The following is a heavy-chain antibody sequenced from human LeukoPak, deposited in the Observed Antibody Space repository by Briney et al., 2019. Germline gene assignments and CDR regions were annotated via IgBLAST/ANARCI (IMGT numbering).Heavy chain of an antibody. CDR1: GYTFTSYD. Sequence: ASVKVPCKXSGYTFTSYDINWVRQATGQGLEWMGWMNPNSGNTGYAQKFQGRVTMTRNTSISTAYMELSSLRSEDTAVYYCAREGYCTNGVCYTNYYYYMDVWGKGTTVTVSS. V-gene: IGHV1-8*01. CDR3: AREGYCTNGVCYTNYYYYMDV. J-gene: IGHJ6*03. CDR2: MNPNSGNT. D-gene: IGHD2-8*01.